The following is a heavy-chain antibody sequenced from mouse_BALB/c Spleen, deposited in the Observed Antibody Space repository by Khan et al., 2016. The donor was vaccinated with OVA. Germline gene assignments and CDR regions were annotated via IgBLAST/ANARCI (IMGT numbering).Heavy chain of an antibody. CDR3: ARREDI. CDR2: IWACGST. Sequence: QVQLKESGPGLVAPSQSLSITCTVSGFSLTSYVVHWVRQPPGKGLEWLGVIWACGSTTYNSDLLSRLSISKDNSKSQVFLKMNSLQTDDTARYYCARREDIWGQGTTVTVSA. V-gene: IGHV2-9*02. CDR1: GFSLTSYV. D-gene: IGHD1-3*01. J-gene: IGHJ2*01.